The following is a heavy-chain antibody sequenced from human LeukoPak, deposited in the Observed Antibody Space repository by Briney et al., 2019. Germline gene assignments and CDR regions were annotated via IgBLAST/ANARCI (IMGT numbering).Heavy chain of an antibody. CDR2: ILYSGTT. Sequence: PSETLSPTCTVSGGSISPYYWSWIRQTPGKELEWIGYILYSGTTTNYNPSLKSRVTISVDTSKNQFSLKLSSVTAADTAVYYCARVGDWNDLVYWGQGTLVTVSS. CDR3: ARVGDWNDLVY. V-gene: IGHV4-59*01. D-gene: IGHD1-1*01. CDR1: GGSISPYY. J-gene: IGHJ4*02.